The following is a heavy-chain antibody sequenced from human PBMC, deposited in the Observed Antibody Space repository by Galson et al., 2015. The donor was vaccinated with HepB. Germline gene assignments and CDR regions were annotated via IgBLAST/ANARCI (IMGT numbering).Heavy chain of an antibody. Sequence: SVKVSCKASGYTFTDNYVHWVRQAPGQGLEWVGYINPRTGGTKYAQTFQGRVTMTRDTSITTVYMDLTRLKSDDTAVYYCAREGRGMDAWGQGTTVTVSS. CDR2: INPRTGGT. V-gene: IGHV1-2*02. CDR3: AREGRGMDA. CDR1: GYTFTDNY. J-gene: IGHJ6*02.